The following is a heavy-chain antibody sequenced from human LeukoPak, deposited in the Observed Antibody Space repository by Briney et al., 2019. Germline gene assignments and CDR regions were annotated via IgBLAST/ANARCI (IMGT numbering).Heavy chain of an antibody. CDR2: IYPGDSDT. Sequence: PGESLKISCKGSGYIFISYWIGWVRQMPGKGLEWMGIIYPGDSDTRYSPSFQGQVTISVDKSISTTYLQWSSLKASDTAIYYCARHSGPDTAPSYWFDPWGQGTLVTVSS. V-gene: IGHV5-51*01. CDR1: GYIFISYW. CDR3: ARHSGPDTAPSYWFDP. D-gene: IGHD5-18*01. J-gene: IGHJ5*02.